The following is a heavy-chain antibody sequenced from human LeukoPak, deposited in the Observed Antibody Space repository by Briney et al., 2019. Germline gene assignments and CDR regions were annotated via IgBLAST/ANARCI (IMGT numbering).Heavy chain of an antibody. J-gene: IGHJ4*02. CDR1: GFTLSSYA. Sequence: GGSLRLSCVGSGFTLSSYAMSWVRQAPGKGLEWVSAISGSGTRTYYADSVKGRFTISRDNSKNTLYLQMNSLRAEDTAVYYCAKTFDNGDYAGFDYWGQGTLVTVSS. D-gene: IGHD4-17*01. V-gene: IGHV3-23*01. CDR2: ISGSGTRT. CDR3: AKTFDNGDYAGFDY.